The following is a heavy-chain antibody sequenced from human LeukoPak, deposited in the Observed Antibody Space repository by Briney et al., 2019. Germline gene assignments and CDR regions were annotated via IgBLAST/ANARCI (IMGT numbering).Heavy chain of an antibody. CDR1: GGSVSSGSYY. CDR2: IYYSGST. J-gene: IGHJ6*02. Sequence: SETLSLTCTVSGGSVSSGSYYWSWIRQPPGKGLEWIGYIYYSGSTNYNPSLKSRVTISVDTSKNQFSLQLNSVTPEDTAVYYCARDTSKAWIQLWSEDYYYYGMDVWGQGTTVTVSS. V-gene: IGHV4-61*01. D-gene: IGHD5-18*01. CDR3: ARDTSKAWIQLWSEDYYYYGMDV.